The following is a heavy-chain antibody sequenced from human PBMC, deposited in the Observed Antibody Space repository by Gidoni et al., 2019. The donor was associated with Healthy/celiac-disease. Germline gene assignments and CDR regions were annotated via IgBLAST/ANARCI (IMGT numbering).Heavy chain of an antibody. CDR3: ARMESPTPTSLRFLEWSTIDY. V-gene: IGHV2-26*01. Sequence: QVTLKESGPVLVKPTETLTLTCTVSGFSLSNARMAVSWIRQPPGKALEWLAHIVSNDEKSYSTSLKSRLTISKDTSKSQVVLTMTNMDPVDTATYYCARMESPTPTSLRFLEWSTIDYWGQGTLVTVSS. CDR1: GFSLSNARMA. J-gene: IGHJ4*02. CDR2: IVSNDEK. D-gene: IGHD3-3*01.